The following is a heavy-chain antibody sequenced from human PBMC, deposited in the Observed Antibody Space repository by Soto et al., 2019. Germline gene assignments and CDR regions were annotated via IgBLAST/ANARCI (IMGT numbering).Heavy chain of an antibody. V-gene: IGHV1-18*01. D-gene: IGHD4-4*01. CDR3: ARTTTVTTCFDY. Sequence: EASVKVSCKASGYTFTSYGISWVRQAPGQGLEWMGWISAYNGNTNYAQKLQGRVTISRDNAKNSLYLQMNSLRAEDTAVYYCARTTTVTTCFDYWGQGTLVTVSS. CDR1: GYTFTSYG. CDR2: ISAYNGNT. J-gene: IGHJ4*02.